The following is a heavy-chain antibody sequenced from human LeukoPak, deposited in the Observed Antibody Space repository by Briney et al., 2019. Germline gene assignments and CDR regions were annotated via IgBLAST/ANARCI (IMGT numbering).Heavy chain of an antibody. J-gene: IGHJ4*02. V-gene: IGHV3-74*01. Sequence: GGSLSFSCAAAGFTFSTYWMHWVRQAPGKGLVWVSRINTDGSSTNYADSVKGRFTISRDNANNTLYLQMNSLRAEDTAVYYCARTLNWAFDFWGQGTLVTVSS. CDR2: INTDGSST. CDR1: GFTFSTYW. CDR3: ARTLNWAFDF. D-gene: IGHD7-27*01.